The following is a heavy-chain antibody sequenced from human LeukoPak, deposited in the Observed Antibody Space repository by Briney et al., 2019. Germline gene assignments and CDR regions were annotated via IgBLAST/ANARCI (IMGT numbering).Heavy chain of an antibody. CDR2: INHSGST. CDR3: AREGRWLQSPRPFDY. Sequence: SSETLSLTCAVYGGSFSGYYWSWIRQPPGKGLEWIGEINHSGSTNYNPSLKSRVTISVDTSKNQFSLKLSSVTAADTAAYYCAREGRWLQSPRPFDYWGQGTLVTVSS. V-gene: IGHV4-34*01. J-gene: IGHJ4*02. CDR1: GGSFSGYY. D-gene: IGHD5-24*01.